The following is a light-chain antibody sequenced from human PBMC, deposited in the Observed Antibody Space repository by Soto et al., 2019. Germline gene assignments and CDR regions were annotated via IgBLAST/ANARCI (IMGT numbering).Light chain of an antibody. V-gene: IGLV2-14*01. CDR1: SSDVGGYNY. Sequence: QAVLTQPDPVSGSPGQSITISCTGTSSDVGGYNYVSWYQQHPGKAPKLMIYDVSNRPSGVSNRFSGSKSGNTASLTISGLQAEDEADYSCSSYTSSSTYVFGTGTKVTVL. CDR3: SSYTSSSTYV. CDR2: DVS. J-gene: IGLJ1*01.